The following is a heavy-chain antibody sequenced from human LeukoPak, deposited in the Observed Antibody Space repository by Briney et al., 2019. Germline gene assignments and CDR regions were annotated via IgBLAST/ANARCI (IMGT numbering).Heavy chain of an antibody. CDR2: ITSNSATI. CDR3: ARSVGGHFDY. CDR1: GFTFSVYS. V-gene: IGHV3-48*02. D-gene: IGHD3-16*01. J-gene: IGHJ4*02. Sequence: GGSLRLSCAASGFTFSVYSMDWVRQPPGMGLEWVSYITSNSATIQYADSVKGRFTISRDNAKNSLSLQMNSLRDEDTAVYYCARSVGGHFDYWGQGMLVTVSS.